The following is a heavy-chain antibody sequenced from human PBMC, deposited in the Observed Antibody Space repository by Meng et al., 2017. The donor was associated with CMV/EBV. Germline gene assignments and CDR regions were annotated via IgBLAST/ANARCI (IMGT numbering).Heavy chain of an antibody. CDR1: GFTFSSYA. D-gene: IGHD3-16*01. J-gene: IGHJ4*02. Sequence: GESLKISCAASGFTFSSYAMSWVRQAPGKGLEWVSYISSSSSTIYYADSVKGRFTISRDNAKNSLYLQMNSLRAEDTAVYYCARVTMGIRLGDTSGLDYWGQGTLVTVSS. CDR2: ISSSSSTI. CDR3: ARVTMGIRLGDTSGLDY. V-gene: IGHV3-48*04.